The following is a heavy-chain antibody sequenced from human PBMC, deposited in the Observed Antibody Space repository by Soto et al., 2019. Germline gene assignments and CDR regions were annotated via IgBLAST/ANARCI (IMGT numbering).Heavy chain of an antibody. Sequence: SGPTLVNPTQTLTLTCTFSGFSLSTSGMRVSWIRQPPGKALQWLARIDWDDDKFYTTSLRTRLTISKDTSKNQVVLTMANMDPVDTATYYCAKTGTDGSWFDPWGQGTLVTVSS. J-gene: IGHJ5*02. CDR2: IDWDDDK. D-gene: IGHD1-1*01. V-gene: IGHV2-70*04. CDR3: AKTGTDGSWFDP. CDR1: GFSLSTSGMR.